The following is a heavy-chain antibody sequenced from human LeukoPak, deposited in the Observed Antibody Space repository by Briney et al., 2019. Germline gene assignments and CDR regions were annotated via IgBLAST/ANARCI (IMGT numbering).Heavy chain of an antibody. V-gene: IGHV4-59*01. CDR3: ARSELLWFGGVNSGFDY. J-gene: IGHJ4*02. CDR1: GGSISSYY. D-gene: IGHD3-10*01. Sequence: SETLSLTCTVSGGSISSYYWSWIRQPPGKGLEWIGNIYYSGSTNYNPSLKSRVTISLDTSKNQFSLKVNSVTAADTAVYYCARSELLWFGGVNSGFDYWGQGTLVTVSS. CDR2: IYYSGST.